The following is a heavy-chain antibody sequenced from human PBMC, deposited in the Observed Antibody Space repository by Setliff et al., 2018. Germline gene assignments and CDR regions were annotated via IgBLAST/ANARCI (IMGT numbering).Heavy chain of an antibody. D-gene: IGHD5-18*01. CDR1: GFTFSSYW. CDR3: AREGVDTRSSTDCRYYMDV. CDR2: INEDGSHK. V-gene: IGHV3-7*03. Sequence: GGSLRLSCAASGFTFSSYWMSWVRQAPGKGLERLANINEDGSHKWYVDSVKGRCTISGDNSKNTLYLQMNSLRAEDTAVYFCAREGVDTRSSTDCRYYMDVWGKGTTVTVSS. J-gene: IGHJ6*03.